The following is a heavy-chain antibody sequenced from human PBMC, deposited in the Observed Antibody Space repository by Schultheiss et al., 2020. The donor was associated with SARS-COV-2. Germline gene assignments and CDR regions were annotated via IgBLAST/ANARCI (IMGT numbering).Heavy chain of an antibody. J-gene: IGHJ4*02. D-gene: IGHD5-18*01. CDR2: IWYDGSNK. V-gene: IGHV3-30*02. CDR3: AKGDTAMVNIYY. Sequence: GESLKISCAASGFTFSSYGMHWVRQAPGKGLEWVAVIWYDGSNKYYADSVKGRFTISRDNSKNTLYLQMNSLRAEDTAVYYCAKGDTAMVNIYYWGQGTLVTVSS. CDR1: GFTFSSYG.